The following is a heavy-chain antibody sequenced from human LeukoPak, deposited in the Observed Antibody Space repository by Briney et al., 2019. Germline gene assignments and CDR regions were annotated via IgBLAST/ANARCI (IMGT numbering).Heavy chain of an antibody. CDR1: AFTFTSYW. Sequence: GGPLRLSCAASAFTFTSYWMSWVRQAPGKGLEWVANINEVGNDKYYVDSVKGRFTISRDNAKNSLCLQLNSLRVEDTAVYYCARGDDSSKIDYWGQGILVTVSS. D-gene: IGHD6-6*01. CDR3: ARGDDSSKIDY. J-gene: IGHJ4*02. V-gene: IGHV3-7*01. CDR2: INEVGNDK.